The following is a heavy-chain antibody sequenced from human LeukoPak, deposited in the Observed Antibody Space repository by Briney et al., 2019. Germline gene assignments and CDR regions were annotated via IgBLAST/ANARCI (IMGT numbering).Heavy chain of an antibody. D-gene: IGHD5-12*01. CDR2: TSYDGSNK. Sequence: GRSLRLSCAASGFTLSIYGMHWVRQAPGKGLEWVAVTSYDGSNKYYADSVKGRFTISRDNSKNTLYLQMNSLRAEDTAVYYCARDLDGYRSGNGAWGQGTLVTVSS. CDR3: ARDLDGYRSGNGA. J-gene: IGHJ5*02. V-gene: IGHV3-33*01. CDR1: GFTLSIYG.